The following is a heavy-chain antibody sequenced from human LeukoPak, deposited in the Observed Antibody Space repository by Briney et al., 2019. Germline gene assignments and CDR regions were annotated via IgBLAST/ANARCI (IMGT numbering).Heavy chain of an antibody. J-gene: IGHJ4*02. CDR2: IYYSGST. CDR1: GGSISSSSYY. D-gene: IGHD5-12*01. V-gene: IGHV4-39*01. Sequence: SETLSLTCTVSGGSISSSSYYWGWIRQPPGKGLEWIGSIYYSGSTYYNPSLKSRVTISVDTSKNQFSLKLSSVTAADTAVYYCARRGEWLRFHYFDYWGQGTLVTVSS. CDR3: ARRGEWLRFHYFDY.